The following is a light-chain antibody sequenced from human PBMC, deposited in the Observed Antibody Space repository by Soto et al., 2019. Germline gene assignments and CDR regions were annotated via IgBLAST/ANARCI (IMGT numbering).Light chain of an antibody. CDR3: QQYCSTPT. CDR2: GAS. V-gene: IGKV3-20*01. Sequence: EIVCTHSPGTLSLSPGERATLSCRTSQSVSSNYLAWYQQKPGQAPRLLIYGASSRATGIPDRFSGSGSGTDFTLTISRLEPEDIAVYYCQQYCSTPTFGQGTKVDIK. J-gene: IGKJ1*01. CDR1: QSVSSNY.